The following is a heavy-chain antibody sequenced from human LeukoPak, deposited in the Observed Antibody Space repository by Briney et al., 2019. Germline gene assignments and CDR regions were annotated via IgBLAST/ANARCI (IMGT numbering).Heavy chain of an antibody. V-gene: IGHV4-31*03. Sequence: PSQTLSLTCTVSGGSISSGGYYWSWIRQHPGKGLDWIGYIYYSVSTYYNPSLKSRVTISVDTSKNQFSLRLSSVTAADTALYYCAYSGSYGHLGYWGQGIPVTVSS. CDR1: GGSISSGGYY. J-gene: IGHJ4*02. CDR2: IYYSVST. D-gene: IGHD1-26*01. CDR3: AYSGSYGHLGY.